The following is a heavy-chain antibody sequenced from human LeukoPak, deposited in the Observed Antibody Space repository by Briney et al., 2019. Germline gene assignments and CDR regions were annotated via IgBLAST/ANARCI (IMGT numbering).Heavy chain of an antibody. D-gene: IGHD6-13*01. J-gene: IGHJ4*02. CDR1: GFTFSSYE. CDR3: ARDLAGLHGPFDY. CDR2: ISSSGTTI. Sequence: PGGSLRLSCAASGFTFSSYEMNWVRQAPGKGLEWVSYISSSGTTIYYADSVKGRFTISRDNAKNSLYLQMNSLRDEDTAVYYCARDLAGLHGPFDYWGQGTLVTVSS. V-gene: IGHV3-48*03.